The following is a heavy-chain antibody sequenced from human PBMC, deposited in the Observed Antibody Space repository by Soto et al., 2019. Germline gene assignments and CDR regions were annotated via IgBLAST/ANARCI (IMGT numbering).Heavy chain of an antibody. CDR3: TTGYLGGAVASTDFDY. V-gene: IGHV3-15*07. CDR2: VRSKADGGAI. J-gene: IGHJ4*02. D-gene: IGHD2-15*01. Sequence: EVQLVESVGALVKPGGSLRLSCTASGFTVKNAWFNWVRQAPGQGLEWVGRVRSKADGGAIEYATPVKDRFSISRDDSRGMLYLQMNSLKTEDSAIYYCTTGYLGGAVASTDFDYWGRGTLVTVSS. CDR1: GFTVKNAW.